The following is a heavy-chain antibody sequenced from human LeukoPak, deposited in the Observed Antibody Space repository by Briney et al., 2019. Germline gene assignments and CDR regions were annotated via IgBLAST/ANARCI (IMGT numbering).Heavy chain of an antibody. CDR3: ARGDSVTMVRGTKSRPFDP. Sequence: GGSLRLSCAASGFTFSSYAMHWVRQAPGKGLEWVAVISYDGSNKYYADSVKGRFTISRDNSKNTLYLQMNSLRAEDTAVYYCARGDSVTMVRGTKSRPFDPWGQGTLVTVSS. CDR2: ISYDGSNK. CDR1: GFTFSSYA. D-gene: IGHD3-10*01. J-gene: IGHJ5*02. V-gene: IGHV3-30-3*01.